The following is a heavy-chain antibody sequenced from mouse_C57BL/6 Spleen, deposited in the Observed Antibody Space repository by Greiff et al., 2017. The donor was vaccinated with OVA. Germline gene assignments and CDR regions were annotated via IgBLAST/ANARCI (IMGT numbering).Heavy chain of an antibody. V-gene: IGHV5-4*03. J-gene: IGHJ1*03. CDR1: GFTFSSYA. D-gene: IGHD1-1*01. CDR3: ARGGYYYGSSYDWYFDV. CDR2: ISDGGSYT. Sequence: DVKLVESGGGLVKPGGSLKLSCAASGFTFSSYAMSWVRQTPEKRLEWVATISDGGSYTYYPDNVKGRFTISRDNAKNNLYLQMSHLKSEDTAMYYCARGGYYYGSSYDWYFDVWGTGTTVTVSS.